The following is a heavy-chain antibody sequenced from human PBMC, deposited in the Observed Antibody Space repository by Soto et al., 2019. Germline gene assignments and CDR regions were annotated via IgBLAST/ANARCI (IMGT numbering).Heavy chain of an antibody. CDR2: IIPIFGTA. V-gene: IGHV1-69*13. Sequence: SVKVSCKASGGTFSSYAISWVRQAPGQGLEWMGGIIPIFGTANYAQKFQGRVTITADESTSTAYMELSSLRSEDTAVYYCASDYYGSGSRADAFDIWGQGTMVTVSS. CDR1: GGTFSSYA. D-gene: IGHD3-10*01. J-gene: IGHJ3*02. CDR3: ASDYYGSGSRADAFDI.